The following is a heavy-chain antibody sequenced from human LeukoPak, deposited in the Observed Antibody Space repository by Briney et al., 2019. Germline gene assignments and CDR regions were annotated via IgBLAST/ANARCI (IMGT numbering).Heavy chain of an antibody. V-gene: IGHV4-61*02. D-gene: IGHD6-6*01. Sequence: SQTLSLTCTVSGGSISSGSYYWSWIRQPAGKGLEWIGRIYTSGGTNYNPSLKSRVTISVDTSKNQFSLKVTSVTAADTAVYYCAGAPSIAARMWAFDIWGQGTMVTVSS. CDR1: GGSISSGSYY. CDR3: AGAPSIAARMWAFDI. J-gene: IGHJ3*02. CDR2: IYTSGGT.